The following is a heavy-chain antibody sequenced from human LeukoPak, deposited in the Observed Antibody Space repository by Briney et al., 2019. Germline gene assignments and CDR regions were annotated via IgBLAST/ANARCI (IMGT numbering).Heavy chain of an antibody. CDR1: GGSFSGYY. D-gene: IGHD3-9*01. J-gene: IGHJ4*02. V-gene: IGHV4-34*01. CDR3: ARVPLTGYDY. Sequence: PSETLSLTCAVYGGSFSGYYWSWIRQPSGKGLEWIGEINHSGSTNYNPSLKSRVTISVDTSKNQFSLKLSSVTAADTAVYYCARVPLTGYDYWGQGTLVTVSS. CDR2: INHSGST.